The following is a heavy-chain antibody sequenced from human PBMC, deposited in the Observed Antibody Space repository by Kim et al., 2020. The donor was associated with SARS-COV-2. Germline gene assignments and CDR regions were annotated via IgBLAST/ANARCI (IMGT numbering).Heavy chain of an antibody. J-gene: IGHJ4*02. CDR1: GGSISSGGYY. CDR2: IYYSGST. Sequence: SETLSLTCTVSGGSISSGGYYWSWIRQHPGKGLEWIGYIYYSGSTYYNPSLKSRVTISVDTSKNQFSLKLSSVTAADTAVYYCARDSYYYDSSGYPGLQVWGQGTLVTVSS. V-gene: IGHV4-31*03. CDR3: ARDSYYYDSSGYPGLQV. D-gene: IGHD3-22*01.